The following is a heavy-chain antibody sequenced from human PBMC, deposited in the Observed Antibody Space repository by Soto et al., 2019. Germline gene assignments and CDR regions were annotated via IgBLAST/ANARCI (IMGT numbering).Heavy chain of an antibody. D-gene: IGHD6-13*01. CDR3: ARDGIAAAGTYYYYYYGMDV. CDR2: IIPIFGTA. J-gene: IGHJ6*02. Sequence: QVKLVQSGAEVKNPGSSVKVSCKASGGTFSSYAISWVRQAPGQGLEWMGGIIPIFGTANYAQKFQGRVTITADESTSTAYMEMSSLRSEDTDVYYCARDGIAAAGTYYYYYYGMDVWGQGTTVTVSS. V-gene: IGHV1-69*01. CDR1: GGTFSSYA.